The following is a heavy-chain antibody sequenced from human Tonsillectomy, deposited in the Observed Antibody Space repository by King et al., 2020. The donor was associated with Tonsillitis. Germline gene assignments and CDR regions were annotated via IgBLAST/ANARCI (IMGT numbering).Heavy chain of an antibody. Sequence: VQLVESGGGGVQPGRSLRLSCAASGFTFSSYAMHWVRQAPGKGLEWVAVISYDGSNKYYADSVRGRFTISRDNSKNTLYLQMNSLRAEDTAVYYCARGITPLYYFDYWGQGTLVTVSS. V-gene: IGHV3-30-3*01. J-gene: IGHJ4*02. CDR3: ARGITPLYYFDY. CDR2: ISYDGSNK. CDR1: GFTFSSYA.